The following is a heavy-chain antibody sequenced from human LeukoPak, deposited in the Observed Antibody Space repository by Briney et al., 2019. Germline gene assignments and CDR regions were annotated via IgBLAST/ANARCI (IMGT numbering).Heavy chain of an antibody. Sequence: GASVKVSCKASGYTFTGYYMHWVRLAPGQGLEWMGWINPNSGGTNYAQKFQGRVTMTRDTSISTAYMELSRLRSDDTAVYYCASHDCSGGSCLMDVWGKGTTVTVSS. V-gene: IGHV1-2*02. CDR1: GYTFTGYY. J-gene: IGHJ6*04. D-gene: IGHD2-15*01. CDR2: INPNSGGT. CDR3: ASHDCSGGSCLMDV.